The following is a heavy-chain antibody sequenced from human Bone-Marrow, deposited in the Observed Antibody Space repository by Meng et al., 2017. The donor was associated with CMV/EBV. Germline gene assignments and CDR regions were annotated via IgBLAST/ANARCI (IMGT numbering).Heavy chain of an antibody. Sequence: ASVKVSCKASGYTFTSYDINWVRQATGQGLEWMGWMNPNSGNTGYAQKFQGRVTITTDESTSTAYMELSSLRSEDTAVYYCARGVAVADYYYGMDVWGQGTTVTVSS. CDR3: ARGVAVADYYYGMDV. CDR1: GYTFTSYD. V-gene: IGHV1-8*01. J-gene: IGHJ6*02. CDR2: MNPNSGNT. D-gene: IGHD6-19*01.